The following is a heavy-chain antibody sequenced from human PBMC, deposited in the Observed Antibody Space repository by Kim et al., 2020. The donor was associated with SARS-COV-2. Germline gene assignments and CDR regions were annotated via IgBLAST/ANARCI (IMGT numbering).Heavy chain of an antibody. Sequence: AQKFQGRVTITADESTSTAYMELSSLRSEDTAVYYCARDGSSGYYYGFDYWGQGTLVTVSS. J-gene: IGHJ4*02. V-gene: IGHV1-69*01. D-gene: IGHD3-22*01. CDR3: ARDGSSGYYYGFDY.